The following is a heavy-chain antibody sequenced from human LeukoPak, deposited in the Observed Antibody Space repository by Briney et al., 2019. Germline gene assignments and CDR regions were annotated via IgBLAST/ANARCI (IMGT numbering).Heavy chain of an antibody. D-gene: IGHD3-22*01. CDR1: GGSISSSNYY. Sequence: NPSETLSLTCTVSGGSISSSNYYWGWIRQPPGKGLEWIGSIYYSGSTYYNPSLKSRVTISVDTSKNQFSLKLSSVTAADTAVYYCARASLTMIVGGRDAFDIWGQGTMVTVSS. CDR2: IYYSGST. J-gene: IGHJ3*02. V-gene: IGHV4-39*07. CDR3: ARASLTMIVGGRDAFDI.